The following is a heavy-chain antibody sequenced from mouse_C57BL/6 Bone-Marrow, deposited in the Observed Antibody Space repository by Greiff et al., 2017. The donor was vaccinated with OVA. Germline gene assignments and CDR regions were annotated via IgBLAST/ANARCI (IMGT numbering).Heavy chain of an antibody. V-gene: IGHV14-4*01. CDR1: GFNIKDDY. Sequence: VQLKQSGAELVRPGASVKLSCTASGFNIKDDYMHWVKQRPEQGLEWIGWIDPENGDTEYASKFQGKATITADTSSNTAYLQLSSLTSEDTAVYYCKGPWFADWGQGTRVTVAS. CDR2: IDPENGDT. CDR3: KGPWFAD. J-gene: IGHJ3*01.